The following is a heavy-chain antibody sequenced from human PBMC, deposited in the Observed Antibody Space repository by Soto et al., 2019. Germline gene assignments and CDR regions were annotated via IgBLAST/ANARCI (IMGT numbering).Heavy chain of an antibody. CDR2: INSDGSST. J-gene: IGHJ4*02. CDR3: ARVISTYSSGWSFDY. D-gene: IGHD6-19*01. CDR1: GFTFSSYW. V-gene: IGHV3-74*01. Sequence: GGSLRLSCATSGFTFSSYWMHWVRQAPGKGLVWVSRINSDGSSTSYADSVKGRFTISRDNAKNTLYLQMNSLRAEDTAVYYCARVISTYSSGWSFDYWGQGTLVTVSS.